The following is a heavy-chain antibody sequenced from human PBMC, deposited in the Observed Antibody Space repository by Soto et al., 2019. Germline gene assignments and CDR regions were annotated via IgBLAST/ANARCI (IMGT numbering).Heavy chain of an antibody. V-gene: IGHV3-74*01. CDR3: ARGLRNYYGVDV. D-gene: IGHD5-12*01. Sequence: EVQLVESGGGLVQPGGSLRLSCIASGFTFSTHWMHWVRQAPGKGLVWVSRVKYDGRTTSYADSLKGRFTISRDNAKNTVDLKMNSLRVDDTGVYYCARGLRNYYGVDVWGQGTTVTVSS. CDR2: VKYDGRTT. CDR1: GFTFSTHW. J-gene: IGHJ6*02.